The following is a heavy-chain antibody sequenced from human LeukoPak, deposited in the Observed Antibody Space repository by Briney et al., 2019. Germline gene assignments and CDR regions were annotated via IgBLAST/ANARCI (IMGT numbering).Heavy chain of an antibody. D-gene: IGHD3-10*01. CDR2: ISGSGGST. Sequence: GGSLRLSCAASGFTFSDYYMSWIRQAPGKGLEWVSAISGSGGSTYYADSVKGRFTISRDNSKNTLYLQMNSLRAEDTAVYYCAKDRALVVRGSWFDPWGQGTLVTVSS. CDR3: AKDRALVVRGSWFDP. CDR1: GFTFSDYY. V-gene: IGHV3-23*01. J-gene: IGHJ5*02.